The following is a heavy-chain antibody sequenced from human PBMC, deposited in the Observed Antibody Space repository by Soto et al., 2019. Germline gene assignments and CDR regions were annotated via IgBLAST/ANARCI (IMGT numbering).Heavy chain of an antibody. J-gene: IGHJ4*02. CDR2: ISNDGSNK. CDR1: GFTFSSYA. CDR3: AKDVGIVGATTFDY. V-gene: IGHV3-30-3*01. Sequence: GGSLRLSCAASGFTFSSYAIQWFRQAPGKGLEWVAVISNDGSNKYYEDSVKGRFTISGDNSKNTLYLQMNSLRAEDTAVYYCAKDVGIVGATTFDYWGQGTLVTVSS. D-gene: IGHD1-26*01.